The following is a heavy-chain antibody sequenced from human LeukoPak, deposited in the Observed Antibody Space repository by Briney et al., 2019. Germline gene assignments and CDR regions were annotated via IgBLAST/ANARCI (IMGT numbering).Heavy chain of an antibody. V-gene: IGHV3-49*05. CDR3: TRVPQHIVVVTATYFDY. D-gene: IGHD2-21*02. CDR1: GFTFGDYA. Sequence: NPGGSLRLSCTASGFTFGDYAMSWFRQAPGKGLEWVGSIRSKAYGGTTEYAASVKGRFTISRDDSKSIAYLQMNSLKTEDTAVYYCTRVPQHIVVVTATYFDYWGQGTLVTVSS. J-gene: IGHJ4*02. CDR2: IRSKAYGGTT.